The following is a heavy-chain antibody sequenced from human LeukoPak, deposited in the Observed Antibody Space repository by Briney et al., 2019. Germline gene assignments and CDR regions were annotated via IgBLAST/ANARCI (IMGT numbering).Heavy chain of an antibody. CDR3: ARDRKDYGDYEDAFDI. J-gene: IGHJ3*02. V-gene: IGHV4-59*01. CDR1: GGSISSYY. D-gene: IGHD4-17*01. Sequence: PSETLSLTCTVSGGSISSYYWSWIRQPPGKGLEWIGYIYYSGSTNYNPSLKSRVTISVDTSKNQFSLKLSSVTAADTAVYYCARDRKDYGDYEDAFDIWGQGTMVTVSS. CDR2: IYYSGST.